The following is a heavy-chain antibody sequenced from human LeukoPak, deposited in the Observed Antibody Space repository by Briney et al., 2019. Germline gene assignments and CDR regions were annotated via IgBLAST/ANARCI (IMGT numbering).Heavy chain of an antibody. CDR1: GGSISSYY. J-gene: IGHJ3*02. D-gene: IGHD4-11*01. CDR3: ARDRRESSKPNDAFDI. Sequence: SETLSLTCSVSGGSISSYYWSWIRQSPGKGLEWIGYIYYTGATYYNPSLESRVTVSIDTSTRQLSLELRSVTAADSAVYFCARDRRESSKPNDAFDIWGQGTMVTVSA. V-gene: IGHV4-59*01. CDR2: IYYTGAT.